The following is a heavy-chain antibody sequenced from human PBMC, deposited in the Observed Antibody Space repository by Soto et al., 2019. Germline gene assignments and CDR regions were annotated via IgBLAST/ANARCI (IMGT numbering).Heavy chain of an antibody. CDR2: ISYDGSNK. J-gene: IGHJ4*02. CDR1: GFIFSSYG. CDR3: ARDGYCSGGRCRSNVDPTVNAFDY. V-gene: IGHV3-33*05. D-gene: IGHD2-15*01. Sequence: GGSLRLSCAASGFIFSSYGMHWVRQAPGKGLEWVAVISYDGSNKYYAESVEGRFTISRDNSKNTLYLQMNSLRAEDTAVYYCARDGYCSGGRCRSNVDPTVNAFDYWGQGTLVTVSS.